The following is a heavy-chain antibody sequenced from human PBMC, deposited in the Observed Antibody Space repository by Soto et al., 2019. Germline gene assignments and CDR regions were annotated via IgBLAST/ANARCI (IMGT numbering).Heavy chain of an antibody. D-gene: IGHD2-8*01. CDR2: ISGSGGST. V-gene: IGHV3-23*01. CDR1: GFTFSSYA. Sequence: GGSLRLSCAASGFTFSSYAMSWVRQAPGKGLEWVSAISGSGGSTYYADSVKGRFTISRDNSMNTLYLQMNSLRAEDTAVYYCALYCTNGVCYTGPFDYWGQGTLVTVSS. J-gene: IGHJ4*02. CDR3: ALYCTNGVCYTGPFDY.